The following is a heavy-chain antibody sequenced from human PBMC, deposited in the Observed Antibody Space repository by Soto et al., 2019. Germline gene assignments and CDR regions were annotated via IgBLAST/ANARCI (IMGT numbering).Heavy chain of an antibody. CDR3: VRQGIGVLHGLVDV. Sequence: QVQLQESGPGLVKPSETLSLTCTVSGDSISTYNLAWIRQPPGKGLEWIGYFRSGGGTSYNPSLKSRVAISADTSVEQFSRRLSSVAAADTAVYYCVRQGIGVLHGLVDVWGQGTTVTVSS. CDR1: GDSISTYN. D-gene: IGHD3-10*01. J-gene: IGHJ6*02. V-gene: IGHV4-59*08. CDR2: FRSGGGT.